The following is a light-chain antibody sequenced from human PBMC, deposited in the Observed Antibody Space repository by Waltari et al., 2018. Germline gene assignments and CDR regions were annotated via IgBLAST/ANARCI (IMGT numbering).Light chain of an antibody. CDR3: QQYQSYPLT. J-gene: IGKJ4*01. CDR1: QSISNY. V-gene: IGKV1-16*01. Sequence: DIQMTQSPSSLSASVGDRVTITCRASQSISNYLAWIQQKPGKAPKSLIYGASTLQSGAPSRFSGSGAGTDFTLTTSSLQPEDVATYYCQQYQSYPLTFGGGTKVEIK. CDR2: GAS.